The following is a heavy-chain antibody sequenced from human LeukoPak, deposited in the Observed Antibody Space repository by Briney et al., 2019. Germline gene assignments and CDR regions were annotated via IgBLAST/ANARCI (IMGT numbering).Heavy chain of an antibody. D-gene: IGHD3-9*01. CDR1: GGSISSYY. J-gene: IGHJ6*02. CDR2: IYYSGST. CDR3: ASDILTGYYGMDV. V-gene: IGHV4-59*01. Sequence: PETLSLTCTVSGGSISSYYWSWIRQPPGKGLEWIGYIYYSGSTNYNPSLKSRVTISVDTSKNQFSLKLSSVTAADTAVYYCASDILTGYYGMDVWGQGTTVTVSS.